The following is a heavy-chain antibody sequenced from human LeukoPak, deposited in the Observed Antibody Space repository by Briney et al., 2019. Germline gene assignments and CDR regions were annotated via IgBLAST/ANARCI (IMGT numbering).Heavy chain of an antibody. D-gene: IGHD3-22*01. V-gene: IGHV1-2*06. Sequence: PVASVKVSCKASGYTFTGYYMHWVRQAPGQGLEWMGRINPNSGGTNYAQKFQGRVTMTRDTSISAAYMEMSRLRSDDSAVYYCAVSTDSSGHGYYYGLDVWGQGTTVTVSS. CDR2: INPNSGGT. CDR1: GYTFTGYY. CDR3: AVSTDSSGHGYYYGLDV. J-gene: IGHJ6*02.